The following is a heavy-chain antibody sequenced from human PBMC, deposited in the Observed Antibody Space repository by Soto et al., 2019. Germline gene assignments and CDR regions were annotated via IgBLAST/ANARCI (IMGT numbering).Heavy chain of an antibody. Sequence: ASVKVSCKASGYTFTSYGISWVRQAPGQGLEWMGWISAYNGNTNYAQKLQGRVTMTTDTSTSTAYMELRSLRSDDTAVYYCARDFWDHGPTWAVHSFYYYGSGSPGYWGQGTLVTVSS. J-gene: IGHJ4*02. CDR1: GYTFTSYG. CDR3: ARDFWDHGPTWAVHSFYYYGSGSPGY. D-gene: IGHD3-10*01. CDR2: ISAYNGNT. V-gene: IGHV1-18*01.